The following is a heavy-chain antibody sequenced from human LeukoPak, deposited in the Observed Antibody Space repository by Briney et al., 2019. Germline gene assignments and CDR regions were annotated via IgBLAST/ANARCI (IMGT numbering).Heavy chain of an antibody. V-gene: IGHV3-64*01. Sequence: PGGSLRLPCAASGFTFSTYTMHWVRQAPGKGLEYVSVISGNGDITYYANSMKGRFTISRDNSKNTLYLQMGSLRPEDMAVYYCRAVAATNEVDYWGQGTLVTVSS. D-gene: IGHD6-19*01. CDR2: ISGNGDIT. J-gene: IGHJ4*02. CDR1: GFTFSTYT. CDR3: RAVAATNEVDY.